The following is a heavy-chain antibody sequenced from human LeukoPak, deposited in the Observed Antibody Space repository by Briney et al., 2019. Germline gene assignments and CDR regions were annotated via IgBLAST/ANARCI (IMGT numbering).Heavy chain of an antibody. D-gene: IGHD3-3*01. J-gene: IGHJ6*02. CDR1: GFTFSSYW. CDR3: ARDQAGNDFWSGYGMDV. Sequence: GGSLRLSCAASGFTFSSYWMHWVRQAPGKGLVWVSRISGDGSSTTYVDSVMGRFTISRDNAKNTLYLQLNSVRAEDTAVYYCARDQAGNDFWSGYGMDVWGQGTTVTVSS. CDR2: ISGDGSST. V-gene: IGHV3-74*01.